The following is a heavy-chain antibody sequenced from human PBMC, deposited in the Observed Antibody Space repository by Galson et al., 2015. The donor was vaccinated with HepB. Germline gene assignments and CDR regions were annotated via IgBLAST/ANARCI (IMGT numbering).Heavy chain of an antibody. V-gene: IGHV1-69*04. CDR2: IIPTLGIA. CDR3: ARAFYSYCSSTSCYQSYYYYYMDV. D-gene: IGHD2-2*01. CDR1: GYTFTGYY. J-gene: IGHJ6*03. Sequence: SVKVSCKASGYTFTGYYMHWVRQAPGQGLEWMGRIIPTLGIANYAQKFQGRVTITADKSTSTAYMELSSLRSEDTAVYYCARAFYSYCSSTSCYQSYYYYYMDVWGKGTTVTVSS.